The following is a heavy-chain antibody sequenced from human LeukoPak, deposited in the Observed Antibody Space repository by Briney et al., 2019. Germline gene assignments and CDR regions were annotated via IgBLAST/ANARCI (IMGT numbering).Heavy chain of an antibody. CDR2: IKPDGSEQ. CDR3: AKGFRGSGSSSFDY. J-gene: IGHJ4*02. Sequence: GGSLRLSCVASGLIFSKYWMTWVRQAPGKGLEWVATIKPDGSEQYYLDSVKGRFTISRDNARDSLYLQMNSLRAEDTALYYCAKGFRGSGSSSFDYWGQGPLVTVSS. D-gene: IGHD3-10*01. V-gene: IGHV3-7*03. CDR1: GLIFSKYW.